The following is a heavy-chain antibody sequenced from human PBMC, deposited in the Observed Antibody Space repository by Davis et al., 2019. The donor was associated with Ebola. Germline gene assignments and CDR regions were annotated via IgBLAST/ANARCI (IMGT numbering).Heavy chain of an antibody. Sequence: PGGSLRLSCAASGFTFSSYAMHWVRQAPGKGLEYVSAISSNGGSTYYANSVKGRFTISRDNSKNTLYLQMGSLRAEDMAVYYCARGNHSSGYDYWGQGTLVTVSS. CDR2: ISSNGGST. CDR1: GFTFSSYA. CDR3: ARGNHSSGYDY. V-gene: IGHV3-64*01. J-gene: IGHJ4*02. D-gene: IGHD3-22*01.